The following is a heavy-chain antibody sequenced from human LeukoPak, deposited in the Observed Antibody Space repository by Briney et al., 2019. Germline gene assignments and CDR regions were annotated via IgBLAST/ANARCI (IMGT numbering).Heavy chain of an antibody. CDR2: ISGSGGST. J-gene: IGHJ3*02. D-gene: IGHD3-22*01. V-gene: IGHV3-23*01. CDR1: GFTFSSYA. Sequence: GGSLRLSCAASGFTFSSYAMSWVRQAPGKGLDWVSAISGSGGSTYYADSVKGRFTISRDNSKNTLYLQMNSLRAEDTAVYYCAKDDGSGYYSGAFDIWGQGTMVTVSS. CDR3: AKDDGSGYYSGAFDI.